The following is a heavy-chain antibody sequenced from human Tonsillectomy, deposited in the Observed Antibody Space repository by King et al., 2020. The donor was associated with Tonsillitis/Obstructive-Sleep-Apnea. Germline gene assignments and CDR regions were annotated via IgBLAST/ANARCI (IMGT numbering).Heavy chain of an antibody. D-gene: IGHD2-2*01. CDR3: AGVCSSTSCYGYYFDY. CDR2: ISTSGRTM. V-gene: IGHV3-48*03. Sequence: VQLVESGGGLVQPGGSLRLSCAASGFTFSDYEINWVRQAPGKGLEWVSYISTSGRTMYYADSVKGRFTISRDNAKNSLYLQMNSLRAEDTAVYYCAGVCSSTSCYGYYFDYWGLGSLVTVSS. CDR1: GFTFSDYE. J-gene: IGHJ4*02.